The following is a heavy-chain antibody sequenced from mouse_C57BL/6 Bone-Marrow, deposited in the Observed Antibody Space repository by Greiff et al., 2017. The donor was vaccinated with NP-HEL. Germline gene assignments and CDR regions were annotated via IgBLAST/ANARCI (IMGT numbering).Heavy chain of an antibody. CDR3: ARPSTGSINWYFDV. V-gene: IGHV1-55*01. J-gene: IGHJ1*03. Sequence: QVQLQQSGAELVKPGASVKMSCKASGYTFTSYWITWVKQRPGQGLEWIGDIYPGSGSTNYNEKFKSKATLTVDTSSSTAYMQLSSLTSEDSAVYYCARPSTGSINWYFDVWGTGTTVTVSS. CDR1: GYTFTSYW. D-gene: IGHD1-1*01. CDR2: IYPGSGST.